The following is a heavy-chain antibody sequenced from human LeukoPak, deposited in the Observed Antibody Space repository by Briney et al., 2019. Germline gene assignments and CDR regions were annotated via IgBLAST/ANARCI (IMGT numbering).Heavy chain of an antibody. Sequence: LETLSLTCAVYGGSFSGYYWSWIRQPPGKGLEWIGEINHSGSTNYNPSLKSRVTISVDTSKNQFSLKVTSLTAADTAVYYCARAPGTVAIDYWGQGTLVTVSS. CDR3: ARAPGTVAIDY. V-gene: IGHV4-34*01. CDR2: INHSGST. J-gene: IGHJ4*02. D-gene: IGHD5-12*01. CDR1: GGSFSGYY.